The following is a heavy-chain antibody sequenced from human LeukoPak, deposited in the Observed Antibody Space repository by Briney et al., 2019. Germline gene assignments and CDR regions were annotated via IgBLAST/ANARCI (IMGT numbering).Heavy chain of an antibody. Sequence: GGSLRLSCAASGFTFSSYAMNWVRQAPGKGLEWVSIISGGYTYYADSVTGRFTISRDNSKNTLYLQMDSLRAEDTAVYYCARGEPIYCSTTNCLRLLDYWGQGTLVTVSS. CDR1: GFTFSSYA. V-gene: IGHV3-23*01. CDR2: ISGGYT. D-gene: IGHD2-2*01. J-gene: IGHJ4*02. CDR3: ARGEPIYCSTTNCLRLLDY.